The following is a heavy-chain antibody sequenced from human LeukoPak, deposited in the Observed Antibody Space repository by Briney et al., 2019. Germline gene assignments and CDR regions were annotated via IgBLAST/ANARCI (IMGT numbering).Heavy chain of an antibody. D-gene: IGHD6-19*01. J-gene: IGHJ4*02. CDR1: GFTFSSYS. Sequence: PGGSLRLSCAASGFTFSSYSMNWVRQAPGKGLEWVSYISRSSSTIYYADSVKGRFTISRDNAKNSLYLQMNSLRDEDTAVYYCARQKYSSRVHYFDYWGQGTLVTVSS. V-gene: IGHV3-48*02. CDR2: ISRSSSTI. CDR3: ARQKYSSRVHYFDY.